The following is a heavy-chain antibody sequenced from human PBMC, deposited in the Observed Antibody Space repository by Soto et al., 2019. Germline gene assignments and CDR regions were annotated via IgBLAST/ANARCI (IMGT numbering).Heavy chain of an antibody. CDR2: MNPNTGGS. CDR1: GYTFTSND. D-gene: IGHD6-13*01. J-gene: IGHJ4*02. Sequence: QVQLVQSGAEVKKPGASVKVSCKASGYTFTSNDINWVRQASGQGLEWMGWMNPNTGGSGYAQDFQGRITMTRDTATSTDYMELTSLRSDDTAVYYCAIGCPAAGYDLWGQGTLVTVAS. CDR3: AIGCPAAGYDL. V-gene: IGHV1-8*01.